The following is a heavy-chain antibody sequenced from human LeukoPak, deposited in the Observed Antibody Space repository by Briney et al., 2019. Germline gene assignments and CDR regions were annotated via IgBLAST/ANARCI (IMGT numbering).Heavy chain of an antibody. Sequence: GGSLRLSCAASGFTFSDYYMSWIRQAPGKGPEWVSYISSSGSTIYYADSVKGRFTISRDNAKNSLYLQMNSLRAEDTAVYYCAATPYSNYVNYWGQGTLVTVSS. CDR2: ISSSGSTI. CDR3: AATPYSNYVNY. J-gene: IGHJ4*02. V-gene: IGHV3-11*04. D-gene: IGHD4-11*01. CDR1: GFTFSDYY.